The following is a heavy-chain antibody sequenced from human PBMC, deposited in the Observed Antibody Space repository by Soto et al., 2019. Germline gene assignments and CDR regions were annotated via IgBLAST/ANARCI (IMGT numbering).Heavy chain of an antibody. D-gene: IGHD6-19*01. CDR2: ISGSGGST. Sequence: VQLLESGGGLVQPGGSLRLSCAASGFTFTSYAMSWVRQAPGKGLEWVSGISGSGGSTYYADSVKGRFTISRDNSKNTLSLQMSSLRAEDTALYYCAKVRRRAVSTSAFDYWGQGTLVTVSS. CDR3: AKVRRRAVSTSAFDY. CDR1: GFTFTSYA. V-gene: IGHV3-23*01. J-gene: IGHJ4*02.